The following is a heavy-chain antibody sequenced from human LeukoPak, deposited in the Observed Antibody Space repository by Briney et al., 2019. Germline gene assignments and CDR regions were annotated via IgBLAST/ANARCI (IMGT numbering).Heavy chain of an antibody. J-gene: IGHJ3*02. CDR2: IYYSGST. CDR3: ARKSLLSGAFDI. CDR1: GGSISSGDYC. D-gene: IGHD2-8*01. V-gene: IGHV4-30-4*01. Sequence: PSQTLSLTCTVSGGSISSGDYCWSWIRQPPGKGLEWIGYIYYSGSTDYNPSLKSRGTISVDTSKNQFSLKLSSVTAADTAVYYCARKSLLSGAFDIWGQGTMVTVFS.